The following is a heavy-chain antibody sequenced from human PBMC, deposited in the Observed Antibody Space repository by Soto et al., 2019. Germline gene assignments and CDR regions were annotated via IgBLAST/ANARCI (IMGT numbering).Heavy chain of an antibody. CDR3: ARDLTPGGVPAAIRAYGMDV. J-gene: IGHJ6*02. Sequence: ASVKVSCKASGYTFTGYYMHWVRQAPGQGLEWMGWINPNSGGTNYAQKFQGWVTMTRDTSISTAYMELSRLRSDDTAVYYCARDLTPGGVPAAIRAYGMDVWGQGTTVTVSS. CDR1: GYTFTGYY. V-gene: IGHV1-2*04. CDR2: INPNSGGT. D-gene: IGHD2-2*01.